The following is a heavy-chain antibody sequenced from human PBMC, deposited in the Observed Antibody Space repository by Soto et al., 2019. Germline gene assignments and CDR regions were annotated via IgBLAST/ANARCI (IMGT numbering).Heavy chain of an antibody. Sequence: EVQLLESGGGLVQPGGSLRLSCAVSGSTFSSYAMSWVRQAPGKGLKWVSIISGDGSSTYYAESVKGRFTISRDNSQNTLYLQMNSLRAEDTAVYFCAKDSEGFSLSWPLDYWGQGTLVTVSS. CDR3: AKDSEGFSLSWPLDY. D-gene: IGHD1-26*01. V-gene: IGHV3-23*01. CDR2: ISGDGSST. CDR1: GSTFSSYA. J-gene: IGHJ4*02.